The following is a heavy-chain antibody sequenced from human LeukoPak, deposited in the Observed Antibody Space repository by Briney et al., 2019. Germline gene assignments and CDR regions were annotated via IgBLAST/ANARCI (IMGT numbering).Heavy chain of an antibody. Sequence: ASVKVSCKASGYTFTGYYMHWVRQAPGQGLEWMGWISVYNGNTNSAQNLQDRVTMTTDTSTNTAYMELRSLRSDDTAVYYCARDRVPYGSGGYNWFDPWGQGTLVTVSS. J-gene: IGHJ5*02. D-gene: IGHD3-10*01. CDR1: GYTFTGYY. V-gene: IGHV1-18*04. CDR3: ARDRVPYGSGGYNWFDP. CDR2: ISVYNGNT.